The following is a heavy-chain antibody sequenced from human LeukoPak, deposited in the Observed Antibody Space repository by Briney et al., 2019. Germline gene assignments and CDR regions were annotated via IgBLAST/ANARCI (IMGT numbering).Heavy chain of an antibody. CDR2: IYYSGST. J-gene: IGHJ4*02. D-gene: IGHD3-10*01. Sequence: SETLSLTCTVSGGSVSSYYWTWIRQPPGKGLEWIGYIYYSGSTNYNPSLKSRVTMSVDTSKTQFSLKLSSVTAADTAVYYCARVVYSGSWGYFDYWGQGTLVTVSS. CDR3: ARVVYSGSWGYFDY. V-gene: IGHV4-59*02. CDR1: GGSVSSYY.